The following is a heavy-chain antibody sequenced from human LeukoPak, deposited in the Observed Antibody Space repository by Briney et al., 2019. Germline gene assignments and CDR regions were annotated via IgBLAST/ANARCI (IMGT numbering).Heavy chain of an antibody. J-gene: IGHJ4*02. CDR2: ITAANNI. D-gene: IGHD3-22*01. Sequence: GGSLRLSCAASGFTFSSYAMHWVRQTPGKGLEWVSHITAANNIYYADSVKGRFTISRDNSKNTLYLQMNSLRAEDTAVYYCAKDWTRGYYYDSSGYYPFDYWGQGTLVTVSS. CDR3: AKDWTRGYYYDSSGYYPFDY. CDR1: GFTFSSYA. V-gene: IGHV3-23*01.